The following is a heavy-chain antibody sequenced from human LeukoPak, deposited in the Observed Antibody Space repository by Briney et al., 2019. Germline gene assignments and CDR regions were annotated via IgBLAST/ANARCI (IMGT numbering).Heavy chain of an antibody. CDR2: ISYDGSNK. D-gene: IGHD5-12*01. CDR1: GFTFSSNG. J-gene: IGHJ4*02. Sequence: GRSLRPSCAASGFTFSSNGMHWVRQAPGKGLEWVAVISYDGSNKYYADSVKGRFTISRNNSKNTLYLQMNSLRAEDTAVYYCAKDHFEWLRLRGPGYWGQGTLVTVSS. CDR3: AKDHFEWLRLRGPGY. V-gene: IGHV3-30*18.